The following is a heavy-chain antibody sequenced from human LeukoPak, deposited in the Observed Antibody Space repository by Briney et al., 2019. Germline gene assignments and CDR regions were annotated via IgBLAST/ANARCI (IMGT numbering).Heavy chain of an antibody. J-gene: IGHJ6*02. D-gene: IGHD2-2*01. V-gene: IGHV1-69*04. CDR1: GGTFTSYA. CDR3: ARDHCTSSGCYEDFYYGLDV. CDR2: IIPILGIA. Sequence: SVKVSCKASGGTFTSYAISWVRQAPGQGLEWMGRIIPILGIANYAQKFQGRVTITADKSTSTAYMELSSLRSEDTAVYYCARDHCTSSGCYEDFYYGLDVWGQGTTVTVFS.